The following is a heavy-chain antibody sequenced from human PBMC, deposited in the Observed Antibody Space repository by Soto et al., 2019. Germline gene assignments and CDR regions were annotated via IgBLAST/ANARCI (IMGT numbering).Heavy chain of an antibody. J-gene: IGHJ6*02. CDR1: GFSFSRYS. CDR3: AKDRSSSLDGMDV. D-gene: IGHD6-13*01. V-gene: IGHV3-33*06. CDR2: IWYDGSDK. Sequence: PGGSLRLSCAASGFSFSRYSMHWVRQAPDKGLEWVAVIWYDGSDKYYADSVKGRFTISRDNSKNTLYLEVNSLRAEDTAVYYCAKDRSSSLDGMDVWGQGTTVTVSS.